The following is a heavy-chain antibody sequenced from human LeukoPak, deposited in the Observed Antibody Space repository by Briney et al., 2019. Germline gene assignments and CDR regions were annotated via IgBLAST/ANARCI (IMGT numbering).Heavy chain of an antibody. D-gene: IGHD6-13*01. V-gene: IGHV3-30*02. CDR2: IRYDGSKK. CDR1: GFTFSSYG. J-gene: IGHJ6*02. Sequence: PGGSLRLSCAASGFTFSSYGMHWVRPAPGKGLEWVAFIRYDGSKKYYADSVKGRFTISRDNSKNTLYLQMNSLRAEDTAVYYCAKDSRYSSSWATSWSTNYYYGMAVWGQGTTVTVSS. CDR3: AKDSRYSSSWATSWSTNYYYGMAV.